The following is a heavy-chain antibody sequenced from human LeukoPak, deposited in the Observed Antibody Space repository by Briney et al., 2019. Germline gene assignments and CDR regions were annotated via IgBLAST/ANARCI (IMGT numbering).Heavy chain of an antibody. V-gene: IGHV4-39*01. CDR3: AGREEYCRNSSCASWFDH. Sequence: SETLSLTCTVSGGSISSSSYYWGWIRQPPGKGLEWIGSIYYSGSTYYNPSLKSRVTISVDTSNNQFSLKLSSVTAADTAVSFCAGREEYCRNSSCASWFDHWGQGTLVTVPS. CDR1: GGSISSSSYY. D-gene: IGHD2/OR15-2a*01. J-gene: IGHJ5*02. CDR2: IYYSGST.